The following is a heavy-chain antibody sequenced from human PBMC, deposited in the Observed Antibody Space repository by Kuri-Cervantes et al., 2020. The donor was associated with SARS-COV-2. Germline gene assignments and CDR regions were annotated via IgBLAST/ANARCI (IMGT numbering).Heavy chain of an antibody. V-gene: IGHV3-30*18. CDR2: ISHDGKNK. CDR3: AKDRVGVQDF. J-gene: IGHJ4*02. D-gene: IGHD2-21*01. Sequence: GGSLRLSCAASGFTFSSYSMNWVRQAPGKGLEWVAVISHDGKNKKCIASGKGRFTISRDNSQNTLYLHTKSLRSEDTAMYYCAKDRVGVQDFWGQGTLVTVSS. CDR1: GFTFSSYS.